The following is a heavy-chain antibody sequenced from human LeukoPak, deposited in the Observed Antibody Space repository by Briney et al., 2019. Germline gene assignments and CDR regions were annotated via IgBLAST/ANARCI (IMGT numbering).Heavy chain of an antibody. CDR1: GFTFSSYG. CDR3: ASGTVAGTIDY. V-gene: IGHV3-30*02. J-gene: IGHJ4*02. Sequence: PGGSLRLSCVASGFTFSSYGMHWVRQAPGKGLEWVAFIRYDGNYKFDAESVKGRFTISRDNSKNTVFLQMNSLRVEDTAVYYCASGTVAGTIDYWGQGTLVTVSS. CDR2: IRYDGNYK. D-gene: IGHD6-19*01.